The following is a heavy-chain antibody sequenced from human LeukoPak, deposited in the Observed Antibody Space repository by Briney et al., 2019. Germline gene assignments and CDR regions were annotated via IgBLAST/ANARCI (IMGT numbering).Heavy chain of an antibody. Sequence: EASVKVSCKASGYRFSNFGITWVRQAPGQGLEWMGWTSPYDDNPEYAKKFQGRVTMTTDTSTSTAYMELRSLRPDDTAMYYCAKVDPPIVAGARGDALEIWGQGTLVTVSS. V-gene: IGHV1-18*01. CDR2: TSPYDDNP. CDR1: GYRFSNFG. CDR3: AKVDPPIVAGARGDALEI. J-gene: IGHJ3*02. D-gene: IGHD1-26*01.